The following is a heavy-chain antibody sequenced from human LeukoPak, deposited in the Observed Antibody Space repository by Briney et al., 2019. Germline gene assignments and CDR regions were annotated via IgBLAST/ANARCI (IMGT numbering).Heavy chain of an antibody. V-gene: IGHV4-59*01. J-gene: IGHJ4*02. CDR3: ARDSFGYGDFGLDY. CDR1: GGSISDYY. Sequence: TPSETLSLTCTVSGGSISDYYWNWIRQPPGKGLEWIGYIYYSGSTNYNPSLKSRVAISIDTSKNQFSLELGSVTAADTAVYYCARDSFGYGDFGLDYWGQGTLVTVSS. D-gene: IGHD4-17*01. CDR2: IYYSGST.